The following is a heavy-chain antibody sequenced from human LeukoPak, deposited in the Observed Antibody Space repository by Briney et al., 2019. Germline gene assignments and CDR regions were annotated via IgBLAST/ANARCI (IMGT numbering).Heavy chain of an antibody. J-gene: IGHJ6*03. CDR3: AKNGDRGAYCSGGSCYPYFYYYMDV. CDR1: GSTFSSYA. Sequence: GGSLRLSCAASGSTFSSYAMSWVRQAPGKGLEWVSAFSGSGYSTYYADSVKGRFTISRDNSKNTLYLQMNSLRAEDTAIYYCAKNGDRGAYCSGGSCYPYFYYYMDVWGKGTTVTISS. D-gene: IGHD2-15*01. V-gene: IGHV3-23*01. CDR2: FSGSGYST.